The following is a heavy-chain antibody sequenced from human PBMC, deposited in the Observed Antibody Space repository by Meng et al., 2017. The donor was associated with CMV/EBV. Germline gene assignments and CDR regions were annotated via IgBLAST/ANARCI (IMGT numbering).Heavy chain of an antibody. CDR1: FSSCA. D-gene: IGHD3-22*01. Sequence: FSSCAISWVRQAPGQGLEWMGGIIPIFGTANYAQKFQGRVTITADKSTSTAYMELSSLRSEDTAVYYCAREPKDYYYDSSGYSNWFDPWGQGTLVTVSS. CDR3: AREPKDYYYDSSGYSNWFDP. V-gene: IGHV1-69*06. J-gene: IGHJ5*02. CDR2: IIPIFGTA.